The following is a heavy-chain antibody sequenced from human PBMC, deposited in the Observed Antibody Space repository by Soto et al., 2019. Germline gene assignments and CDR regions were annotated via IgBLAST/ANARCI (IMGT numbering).Heavy chain of an antibody. D-gene: IGHD6-25*01. CDR1: GFTFANSW. CDR2: VTGDGHTI. J-gene: IGHJ4*02. V-gene: IGHV3-74*01. Sequence: GAAFRLSCAASGFTFANSWMHWIRQPPGKGPEWVSRVTGDGHTIQYADSVKGRFTVSRDNAKNTLYLQMNSLRAEDTAVYYCPTAAVDYRGTAPLVIGS. CDR3: PTAAVDY.